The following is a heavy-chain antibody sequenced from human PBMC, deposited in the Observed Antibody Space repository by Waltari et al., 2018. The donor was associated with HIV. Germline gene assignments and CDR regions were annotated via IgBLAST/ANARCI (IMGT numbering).Heavy chain of an antibody. CDR3: AKDSAGATSYYYYVMDV. Sequence: QVQLVEAAGGVVQHGRCLRVACAGSGLIFNNCGIHWGRQAPGKGLECVAVISFDGTNKYYADSVKGRFTVSRDKSKNTLFLQMNSLRAEDTALYYCAKDSAGATSYYYYVMDVWGQGTTVTVSS. CDR2: ISFDGTNK. D-gene: IGHD1-1*01. V-gene: IGHV3-30*18. J-gene: IGHJ6*02. CDR1: GLIFNNCG.